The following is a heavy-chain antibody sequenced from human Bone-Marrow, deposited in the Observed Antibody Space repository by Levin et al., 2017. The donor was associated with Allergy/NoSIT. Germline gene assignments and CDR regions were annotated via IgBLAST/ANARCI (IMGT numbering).Heavy chain of an antibody. Sequence: GESLKISCAASGFTFSSYAMHWVRQAPGKGLEWVAVISYDGSNKYYADSVKGRFTISRDNSKNTLYLQMNSLRAEDTAVYYCARRVLSGYDLWADAFDIWGQGTMVTVSS. CDR3: ARRVLSGYDLWADAFDI. CDR2: ISYDGSNK. J-gene: IGHJ3*02. V-gene: IGHV3-30-3*01. D-gene: IGHD5-12*01. CDR1: GFTFSSYA.